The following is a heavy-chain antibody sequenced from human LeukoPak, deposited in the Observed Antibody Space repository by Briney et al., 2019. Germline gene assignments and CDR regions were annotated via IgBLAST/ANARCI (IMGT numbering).Heavy chain of an antibody. CDR2: ISSSSSYI. Sequence: GGSLRLSCAASGFTFSSYGMHWVRQAPGKGLEWVSSISSSSSYIYYADPVKGRFTISRDNAKNSLYLQMNSLRAEDTAVYYCAKATVTGTDDAFGIWGQGTMVTVSS. CDR1: GFTFSSYG. D-gene: IGHD4-17*01. J-gene: IGHJ3*02. V-gene: IGHV3-21*01. CDR3: AKATVTGTDDAFGI.